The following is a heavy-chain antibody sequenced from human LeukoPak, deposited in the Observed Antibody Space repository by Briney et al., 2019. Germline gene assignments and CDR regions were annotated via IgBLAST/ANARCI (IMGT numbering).Heavy chain of an antibody. CDR1: GGSLSSSSYY. V-gene: IGHV4-39*07. CDR3: AAYYYGSGSYFDY. CDR2: IYYSGST. J-gene: IGHJ4*02. D-gene: IGHD3-10*01. Sequence: KASETLSLTCTVSGGSLSSSSYYWGWIRQPPGKGLEWIGSIYYSGSTYYNPSLKSRVTISVDTSKNQFSLKLSSVTAADTAVYYCAAYYYGSGSYFDYWGQGTLVTVSS.